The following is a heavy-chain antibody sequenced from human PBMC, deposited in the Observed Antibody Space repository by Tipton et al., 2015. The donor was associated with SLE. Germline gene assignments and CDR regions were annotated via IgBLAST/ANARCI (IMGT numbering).Heavy chain of an antibody. J-gene: IGHJ4*02. CDR3: ARGGNFDSSGFFLY. CDR1: GGSISSSNW. CDR2: INHSGST. D-gene: IGHD3-22*01. Sequence: TLSLTCAVSGGSISSSNWWSWVRQPPGKGLEWIGEINHSGSTIYNPSLKSRATMSIDASKNQFSLTLNSVTAADTAVYYCARGGNFDSSGFFLYWGPGTLVTVSS. V-gene: IGHV4-4*02.